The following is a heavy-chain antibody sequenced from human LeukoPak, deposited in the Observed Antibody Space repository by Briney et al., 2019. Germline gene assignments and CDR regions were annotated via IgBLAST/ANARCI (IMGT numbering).Heavy chain of an antibody. CDR1: GYTFTSYD. Sequence: ASVKVSCKASGYTFTSYDINWVRQATGQGLEWMGWMNPNSGNTGYAQKFQGRVTMTRNTSISTAYMELSSLRSEDTAVYYCAIGVEGHRIHIAALDYWGQGTLVTVSS. D-gene: IGHD6-13*01. CDR2: MNPNSGNT. CDR3: AIGVEGHRIHIAALDY. J-gene: IGHJ4*02. V-gene: IGHV1-8*01.